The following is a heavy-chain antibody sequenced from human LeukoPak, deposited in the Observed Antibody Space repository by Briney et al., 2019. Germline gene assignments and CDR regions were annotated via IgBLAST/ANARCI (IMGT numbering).Heavy chain of an antibody. CDR1: GGTFSSYA. Sequence: ASVKVSCKASGGTFSSYAISWVRQAPGQGLEWMGWMNPNSGNTGYAQKFQGRVTMTRNTSISTAYMELSSLRSEDTAVYYCARLYETSAWGQGTLVTVSS. J-gene: IGHJ5*02. D-gene: IGHD2-8*01. CDR2: MNPNSGNT. CDR3: ARLYETSA. V-gene: IGHV1-8*02.